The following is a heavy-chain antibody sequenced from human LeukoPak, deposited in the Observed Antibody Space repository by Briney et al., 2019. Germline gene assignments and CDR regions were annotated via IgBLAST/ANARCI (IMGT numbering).Heavy chain of an antibody. J-gene: IGHJ3*02. V-gene: IGHV3-21*01. Sequence: GGSLRHSCAASGFPFSTYTMNWVRQAPGKGLEWVSSINGRSNYIYYADSVKGRFTISRDNAKNSLYLQMNSLRAEDTAVYYCAREDGIVGATSAFDIWGQGTMVTVSS. CDR2: INGRSNYI. CDR1: GFPFSTYT. CDR3: AREDGIVGATSAFDI. D-gene: IGHD1-26*01.